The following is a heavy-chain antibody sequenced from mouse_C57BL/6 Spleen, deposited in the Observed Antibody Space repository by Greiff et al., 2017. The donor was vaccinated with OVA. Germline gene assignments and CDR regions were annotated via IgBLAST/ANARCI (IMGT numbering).Heavy chain of an antibody. Sequence: QVQLQQPGAELVKPGASVKLSCKASGYTFTSYWMHWVKQRPGRGLEWIGRIDPNSGGTKYNEKFKSKATLTVYKPSSTAYMQLSSLTSEDSAVYDGARGRGAYYGSRYDYWGQGTTLTVSS. D-gene: IGHD1-1*01. J-gene: IGHJ2*01. CDR1: GYTFTSYW. CDR3: ARGRGAYYGSRYDY. V-gene: IGHV1-72*01. CDR2: IDPNSGGT.